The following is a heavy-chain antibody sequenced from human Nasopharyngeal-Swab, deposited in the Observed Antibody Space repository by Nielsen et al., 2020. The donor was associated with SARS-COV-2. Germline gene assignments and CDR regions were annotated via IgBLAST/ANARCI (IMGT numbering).Heavy chain of an antibody. CDR1: GGSFSGYY. Sequence: ETLSLTCAVYGGSFSGYYWSWIRQLPGKGLEWVSAISGSGGSTYYADSVKGRFTISRDNSKNTLYLQMNSLRAEDTAVYYCAKESLRREMATMSAHDYWGQGTLVTVSS. CDR3: AKESLRREMATMSAHDY. D-gene: IGHD5-24*01. V-gene: IGHV3-23*01. CDR2: ISGSGGST. J-gene: IGHJ4*02.